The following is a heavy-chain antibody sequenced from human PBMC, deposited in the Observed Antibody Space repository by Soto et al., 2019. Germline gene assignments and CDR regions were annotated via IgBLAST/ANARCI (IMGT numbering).Heavy chain of an antibody. CDR3: ASGGRYCGGDCYSGGFDY. V-gene: IGHV1-69*13. Sequence: SVKVSCKASGGTFSGYAISWVRQAPGQGLEWMGGIIPIFGTANYAQKFQGRVTITADESTSTAYMELSSLRSEDTAVYYCASGGRYCGGDCYSGGFDYWGQGTLVTVSS. D-gene: IGHD2-21*02. CDR1: GGTFSGYA. CDR2: IIPIFGTA. J-gene: IGHJ4*02.